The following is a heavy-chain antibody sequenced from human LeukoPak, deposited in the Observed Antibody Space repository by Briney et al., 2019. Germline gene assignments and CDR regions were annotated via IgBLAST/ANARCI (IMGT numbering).Heavy chain of an antibody. D-gene: IGHD2-2*01. CDR1: GGSFSGYY. CDR3: ARVAGYCSSTSCYLYYYYGMDV. CDR2: INHSGST. Sequence: SETLSLTCAVYGGSFSGYYWSWIRQPPGKGLEWIGEINHSGSTNYNPSLKSRVTISVDTSKNQFSLKLSSVTAADTAVYYCARVAGYCSSTSCYLYYYYGMDVWGQGTTVTVSS. J-gene: IGHJ6*02. V-gene: IGHV4-34*01.